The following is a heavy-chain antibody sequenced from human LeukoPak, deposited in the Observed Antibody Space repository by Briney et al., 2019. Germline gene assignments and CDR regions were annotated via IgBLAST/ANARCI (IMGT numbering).Heavy chain of an antibody. CDR1: GGSISSYY. V-gene: IGHV4-59*12. Sequence: SETLSLTCTVSGGSISSYYWSWIRQPPGKGLEWIGYIYYSGSTNYNPSLKSRVTISVDTSKNQFSLKLSSVTAADTAVYYCARDQYCSSTSCYSRSRWFDPWGQGTLVTVSS. CDR2: IYYSGST. D-gene: IGHD2-2*01. CDR3: ARDQYCSSTSCYSRSRWFDP. J-gene: IGHJ5*02.